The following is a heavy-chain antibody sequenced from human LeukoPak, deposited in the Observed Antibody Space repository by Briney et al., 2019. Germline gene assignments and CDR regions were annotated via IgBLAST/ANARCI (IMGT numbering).Heavy chain of an antibody. CDR1: GFIFSTYW. Sequence: GGSLRLSCTASGFIFSTYWMHWVRQAPGKGLVWVSRINSVGSSTNYADSVKGRFTISRDNSRNSLYLQMNSLRAEDTAVYYCAKPSHYETSRPQETDSFHIWGQGTLVTVSS. D-gene: IGHD3-16*01. CDR2: INSVGSST. J-gene: IGHJ4*02. CDR3: AKPSHYETSRPQETDSFHI. V-gene: IGHV3-74*01.